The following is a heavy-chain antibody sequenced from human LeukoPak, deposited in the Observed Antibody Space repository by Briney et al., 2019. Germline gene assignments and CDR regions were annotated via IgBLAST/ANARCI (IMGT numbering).Heavy chain of an antibody. Sequence: SETLSLTCTVSGYSISSGYYWGWIRQPPGKGLEWIGSIYHSGSTYYDPSLKSRVTISVDTSKNQFSPKLSSVTAADTAVYYCARAPGIAAAGTYYYYYYYMDVWGKGTTVTVSS. D-gene: IGHD6-13*01. CDR3: ARAPGIAAAGTYYYYYYYMDV. CDR1: GYSISSGYY. CDR2: IYHSGST. V-gene: IGHV4-38-2*02. J-gene: IGHJ6*03.